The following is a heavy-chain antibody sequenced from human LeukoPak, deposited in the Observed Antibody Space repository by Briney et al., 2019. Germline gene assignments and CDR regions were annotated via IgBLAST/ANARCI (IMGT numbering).Heavy chain of an antibody. V-gene: IGHV4-39*01. CDR1: GGSISSSSYY. D-gene: IGHD2-21*02. J-gene: IGHJ6*03. CDR2: INHSGST. CDR3: ARQACKKGACFYYFDYHMDV. Sequence: SETLSLTCTVSGGSISSSSYYWGWIRQSPGKGLEWIGEINHSGSTNYNPSLKSRVTISVDTSKNQFSLRLSSVTAADTAVYYCARQACKKGACFYYFDYHMDVWGKGTTVTISS.